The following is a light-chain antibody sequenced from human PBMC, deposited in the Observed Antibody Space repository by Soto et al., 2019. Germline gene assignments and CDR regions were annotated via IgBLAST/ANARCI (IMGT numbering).Light chain of an antibody. J-gene: IGKJ1*01. V-gene: IGKV1-39*01. CDR3: QQSYSTPPWT. CDR2: AAS. Sequence: DIQMTQSPSSLSASVGDRVTITCRASQSIVTYLNWYLQKPGKAPKLLIYAASNLQSGVPSRFSGSAAGTEFTLTISSLQPEDFATYFCQQSYSTPPWTFGQGTKVEIK. CDR1: QSIVTY.